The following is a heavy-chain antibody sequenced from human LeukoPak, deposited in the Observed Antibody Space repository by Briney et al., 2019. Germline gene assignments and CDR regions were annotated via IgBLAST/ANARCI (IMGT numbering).Heavy chain of an antibody. CDR2: IIPIFGTA. V-gene: IGHV1-69*05. CDR1: GGTFSSYA. J-gene: IGHJ5*02. D-gene: IGHD3-3*01. Sequence: ASVKVSCKASGGTFSSYAISWVRQAPGQGLEWMGGIIPIFGTANYAQKFQGRVTITTDESTSTAYMELSSLRSEDTAVYYCAGRLRDGIFGVVTKFGPWGQGTLVTVSS. CDR3: AGRLRDGIFGVVTKFGP.